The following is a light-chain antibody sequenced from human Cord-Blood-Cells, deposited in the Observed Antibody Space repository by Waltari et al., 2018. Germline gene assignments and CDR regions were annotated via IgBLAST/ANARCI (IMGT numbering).Light chain of an antibody. J-gene: IGLJ2*01. CDR2: EGS. CDR3: CSYAVSSTFV. Sequence: QSALTQPASVSGSHGQSITISCTGTSSDVGGYNLVSWYKQKPGKAPKLMTYEGSERPSGVSDRFSGYKSGNTAALTDAGFQAEDEADYYCCSYAVSSTFVFGGGTELTVL. V-gene: IGLV2-23*03. CDR1: SSDVGGYNL.